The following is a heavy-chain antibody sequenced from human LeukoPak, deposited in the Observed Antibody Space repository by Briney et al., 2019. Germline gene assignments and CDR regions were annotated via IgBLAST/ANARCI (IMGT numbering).Heavy chain of an antibody. Sequence: ASVKVSCKASGYTFTSYGISWVRQAPGQGLEWMGWISAYNGNTNYAQKLQGRVTMTTDTSTSTAYMELRSLRSDDTAVYYCARVPPLLWFGELLPSGYFDYWGQGTLVTVSS. CDR1: GYTFTSYG. D-gene: IGHD3-10*01. CDR2: ISAYNGNT. V-gene: IGHV1-18*01. CDR3: ARVPPLLWFGELLPSGYFDY. J-gene: IGHJ4*02.